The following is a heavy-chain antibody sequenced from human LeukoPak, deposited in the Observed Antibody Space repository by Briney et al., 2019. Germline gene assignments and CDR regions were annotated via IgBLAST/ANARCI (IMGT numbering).Heavy chain of an antibody. Sequence: SETLSLTCAVYGGSFSGYYWSWIRQPPGKGLEWIGEINHSGSTNYNPSLKGRVTISVDTSKNQFSLKLSSVTAADTAVYYCARAATDIVVVPAAMVDYFDYWGQGTLVTVSS. J-gene: IGHJ4*02. CDR2: INHSGST. CDR3: ARAATDIVVVPAAMVDYFDY. D-gene: IGHD2-2*01. CDR1: GGSFSGYY. V-gene: IGHV4-34*01.